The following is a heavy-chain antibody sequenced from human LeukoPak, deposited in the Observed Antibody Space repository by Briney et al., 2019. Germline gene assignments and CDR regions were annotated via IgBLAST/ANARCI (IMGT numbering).Heavy chain of an antibody. CDR3: ARLSCSAGSCYASVDAFDI. D-gene: IGHD2-15*01. V-gene: IGHV1-46*01. Sequence: ASVKVSCKSSGYTFTNYYIYWVRQAPGQGLEWMGVINPSGGTTSYVQRFQGRLTMTRDTSTSAVYMELSSLRSEDTAVYYCARLSCSAGSCYASVDAFDIWGQGTMVTVSP. CDR2: INPSGGTT. J-gene: IGHJ3*02. CDR1: GYTFTNYY.